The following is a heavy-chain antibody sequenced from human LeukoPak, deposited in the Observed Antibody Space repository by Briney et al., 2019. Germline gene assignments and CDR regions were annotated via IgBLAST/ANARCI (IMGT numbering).Heavy chain of an antibody. D-gene: IGHD4/OR15-4a*01. J-gene: IGHJ4*02. CDR2: IYYSGST. V-gene: IGHV4-31*03. Sequence: PSETLSLTCTVSGGSISSGGYSWSWIRQHPGKGLEWIGYIYYSGSTYYNPSLKSRVTISVDTSKNQFSLKLSSVTAADTAVYYCARGATGLTTLDYWGQGTLVTVSS. CDR3: ARGATGLTTLDY. CDR1: GGSISSGGYS.